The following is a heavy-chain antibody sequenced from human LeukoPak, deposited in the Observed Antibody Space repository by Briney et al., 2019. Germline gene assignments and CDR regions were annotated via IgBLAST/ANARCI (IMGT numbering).Heavy chain of an antibody. D-gene: IGHD2-2*01. CDR2: ISGSGGST. CDR3: AKVGIVVVPAAPLDFDY. Sequence: GGSLRLSCAASGFTFSSYAMGWVRQAPGKGLEWVSAISGSGGSTYYADSVKGRFTISRDNSKNTLYLQMNSLRAEDTAVYYCAKVGIVVVPAAPLDFDYWGQGTLVTVSS. CDR1: GFTFSSYA. V-gene: IGHV3-23*01. J-gene: IGHJ4*02.